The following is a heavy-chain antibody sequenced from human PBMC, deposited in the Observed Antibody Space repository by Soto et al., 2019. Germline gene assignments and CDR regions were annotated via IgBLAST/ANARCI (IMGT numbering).Heavy chain of an antibody. Sequence: GGSLRLSCAASGFSFSSYAMVWVRQAPGKGLEWVSVISAGGGSSYFADSVKGRFTISRDNSKNVLSLEMNSLRAEDTATYFCAKDRTGGPPYYFDYWGQGTLVTVSS. CDR1: GFSFSSYA. J-gene: IGHJ4*02. D-gene: IGHD2-8*02. CDR3: AKDRTGGPPYYFDY. V-gene: IGHV3-23*01. CDR2: ISAGGGSS.